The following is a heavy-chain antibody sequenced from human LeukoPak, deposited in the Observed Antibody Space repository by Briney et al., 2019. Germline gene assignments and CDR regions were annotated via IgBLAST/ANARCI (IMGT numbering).Heavy chain of an antibody. CDR2: TNPSGGST. D-gene: IGHD6-13*01. V-gene: IGHV1-46*01. CDR3: VRESIAAAGPGFDY. J-gene: IGHJ4*02. CDR1: GYTFTSYY. Sequence: ASVKVSCKASGYTFTSYYMHWVRQAPGQGLEWMGITNPSGGSTSYAQKLQGRVTMTRDMSTSTVYMELSSLRSEDTAVYYCVRESIAAAGPGFDYWGQGTLVTVSS.